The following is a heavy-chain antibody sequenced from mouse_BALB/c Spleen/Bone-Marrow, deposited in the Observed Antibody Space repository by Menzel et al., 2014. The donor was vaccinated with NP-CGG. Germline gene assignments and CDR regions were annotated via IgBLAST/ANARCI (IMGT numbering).Heavy chain of an antibody. D-gene: IGHD4-1*01. CDR1: GFSLTGYG. J-gene: IGHJ2*01. Sequence: VQGVESGPGLVAPSQGLSITCTVSGFSLTGYGVHWVRQPPGKGLEWLGVIWAGGSTDYNSALMSRLSINKDNSKSQVFLKMNSLQTDDTAMYYCARERDLTLDYWGQGTTLTVSS. CDR3: ARERDLTLDY. CDR2: IWAGGST. V-gene: IGHV2-9*02.